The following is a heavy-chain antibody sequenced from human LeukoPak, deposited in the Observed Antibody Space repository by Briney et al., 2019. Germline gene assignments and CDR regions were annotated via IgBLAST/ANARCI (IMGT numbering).Heavy chain of an antibody. CDR2: ISASGP. D-gene: IGHD3-10*01. J-gene: IGHJ4*02. Sequence: GGSLRLSCAASGFTFSRLAMTWVRQAPGKGLEWVSTISASGPYYADAVRGRFTISRDNSRNTLSLQMDSLRAEDTAVYYCAISYIYGSGSYDYWGQGTLVTVSS. CDR1: GFTFSRLA. CDR3: AISYIYGSGSYDY. V-gene: IGHV3-23*01.